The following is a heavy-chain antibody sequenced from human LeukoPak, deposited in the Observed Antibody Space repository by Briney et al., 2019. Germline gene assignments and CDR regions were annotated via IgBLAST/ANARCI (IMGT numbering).Heavy chain of an antibody. Sequence: GGSLRLSYAASGFTFSSYGMHWVRQAPGKGLEWVAFIRYDGSNKYYADSVKGRFTISRDNSKNTLYLQMNSLRAEDTAVYYCARGGYPNDAFDIWGQGTMVTVSS. CDR3: ARGGYPNDAFDI. V-gene: IGHV3-30*02. CDR1: GFTFSSYG. CDR2: IRYDGSNK. J-gene: IGHJ3*02. D-gene: IGHD3-16*02.